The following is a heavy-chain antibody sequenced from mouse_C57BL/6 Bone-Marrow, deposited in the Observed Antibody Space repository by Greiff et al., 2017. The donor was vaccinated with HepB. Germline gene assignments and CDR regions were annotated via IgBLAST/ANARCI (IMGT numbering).Heavy chain of an antibody. CDR3: ARSVSYAY. CDR2: IYPGDGDT. CDR1: GYAFSSYW. D-gene: IGHD6-2*01. Sequence: QVHVKQSGAELVKPGASVKISCKASGYAFSSYWMNWVKQRPGKGLEWIGQIYPGDGDTNYNGKFKGKATLTADKSSSTAYMQLSSLTSEDSAVYFCARSVSYAYWGQGTLVTVSA. V-gene: IGHV1-80*01. J-gene: IGHJ3*01.